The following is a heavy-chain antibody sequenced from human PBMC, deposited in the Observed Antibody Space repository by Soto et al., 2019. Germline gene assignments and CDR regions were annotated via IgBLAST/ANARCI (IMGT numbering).Heavy chain of an antibody. V-gene: IGHV1-8*01. CDR2: MNPNSGNT. D-gene: IGHD2-2*01. CDR3: ARVVVVVPAAKAKGALGAFDI. CDR1: GYTFTSYD. Sequence: ASVKVSCKASGYTFTSYDINWVRQATGQGLEWMGWMNPNSGNTGYAQKFQGRVTMTRNTSISTAYMELSSLRSEDTAVYYCARVVVVVPAAKAKGALGAFDIWGQGTMVTVSS. J-gene: IGHJ3*02.